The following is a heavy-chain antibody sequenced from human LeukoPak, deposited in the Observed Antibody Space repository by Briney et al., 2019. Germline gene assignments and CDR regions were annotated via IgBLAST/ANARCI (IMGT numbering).Heavy chain of an antibody. D-gene: IGHD1-26*01. CDR3: ARGPARVGATPLDY. Sequence: SETLSLTCGVYGGSFSGYYWSWIRQPPGKGLEWIGEINHSGSTNYNPSLKSRVTISVDTSKNQFSLKLSSVTAADTAVYYCARGPARVGATPLDYWGQGTLVTVSS. CDR1: GGSFSGYY. V-gene: IGHV4-34*01. CDR2: INHSGST. J-gene: IGHJ4*02.